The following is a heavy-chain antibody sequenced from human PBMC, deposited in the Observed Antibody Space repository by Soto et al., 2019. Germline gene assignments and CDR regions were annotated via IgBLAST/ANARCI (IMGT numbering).Heavy chain of an antibody. CDR3: ARCGGYGNWFDP. D-gene: IGHD3-16*01. V-gene: IGHV4-34*01. CDR1: GGSFSGYY. CDR2: INHSGST. Sequence: SETLSLTCAVYGGSFSGYYWSWIRQPPGKGLEWIGEINHSGSTNYNPSLKSRVTISVDTSKNQFSLKLSSVTAADTAVYYCARCGGYGNWFDPWGQGTLVTVSS. J-gene: IGHJ5*02.